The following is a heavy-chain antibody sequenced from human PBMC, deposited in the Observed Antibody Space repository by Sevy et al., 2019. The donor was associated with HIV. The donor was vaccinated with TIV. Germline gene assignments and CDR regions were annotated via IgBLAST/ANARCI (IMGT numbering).Heavy chain of an antibody. CDR2: ISGSGGST. D-gene: IGHD2-2*01. CDR1: GFTFSSYA. CDR3: AKVRGAGGDRYCSSTSCWGFDY. J-gene: IGHJ4*02. Sequence: GGSLRLSCAASGFTFSSYAMSWVRQAPGKGLEWVSAISGSGGSTYYADSVKGRFTISRDNSKNTLYLQMNSLRAEDTAVYYCAKVRGAGGDRYCSSTSCWGFDYWGQGTLVTVSS. V-gene: IGHV3-23*01.